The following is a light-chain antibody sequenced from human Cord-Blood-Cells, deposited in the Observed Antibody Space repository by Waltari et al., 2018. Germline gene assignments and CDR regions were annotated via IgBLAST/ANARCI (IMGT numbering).Light chain of an antibody. J-gene: IGLJ3*02. CDR3: AAWDDSLSGPV. V-gene: IGLV1-47*01. CDR1: SSNIGSDY. CDR2: RNN. Sequence: QSVLTQPPSASGTPGQRVTLSCSGSSSNIGSDYVYCYQQLPGTAPKLLIYRNNQRPSGVPDRFSGSKPGTSASLAISGLRSEDEADYYCAAWDDSLSGPVFGGGTKLTVL.